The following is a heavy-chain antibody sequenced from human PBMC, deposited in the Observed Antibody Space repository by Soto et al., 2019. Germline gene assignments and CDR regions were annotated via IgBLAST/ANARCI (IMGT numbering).Heavy chain of an antibody. Sequence: SETLCLTCTVSGDSISGSTYYWGWIRQPPGKGLEWIGSIYYSGNSYYNPSLKGRVTISVDTSKNQLSLKVSSVTAADTAVYYCAGLNVYFFCSNGDHQYLLDFWGQGTSVTVSS. CDR2: IYYSGNS. V-gene: IGHV4-39*01. CDR1: GDSISGSTYY. J-gene: IGHJ6*02. D-gene: IGHD3-3*01. CDR3: AGLNVYFFCSNGDHQYLLDF.